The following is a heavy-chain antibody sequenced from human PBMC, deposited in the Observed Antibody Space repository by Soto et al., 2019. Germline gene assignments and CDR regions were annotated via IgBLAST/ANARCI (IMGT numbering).Heavy chain of an antibody. Sequence: EVQLVESGGGLVQPGGSLRLSCAASGFTFSSYAMHWVRPAPGKGLEYVSAISSYGGSTYYANSVKGRFTISRDNSKNTQYLQMGSLRAEDMAVYYCARDPDSSGYYYFDYWGQGTLVTVSS. V-gene: IGHV3-64*01. CDR1: GFTFSSYA. CDR3: ARDPDSSGYYYFDY. J-gene: IGHJ4*02. D-gene: IGHD3-22*01. CDR2: ISSYGGST.